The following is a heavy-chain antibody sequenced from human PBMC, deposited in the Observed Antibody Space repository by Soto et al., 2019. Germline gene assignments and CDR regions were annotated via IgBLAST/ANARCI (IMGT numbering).Heavy chain of an antibody. D-gene: IGHD2-8*02. CDR3: AKATATGGGAFDI. CDR1: GFICSSYD. CDR2: ILVDGRT. V-gene: IGHV3-23*01. Sequence: GSLRLSCAASGFICSSYDMSWVRQAPGKGLEWVSTILVDGRTFYIDSVKGRFTISRDSSNNMVYLQMNSLTAGDTALYYCAKATATGGGAFDICGQGTMVTVSS. J-gene: IGHJ3*02.